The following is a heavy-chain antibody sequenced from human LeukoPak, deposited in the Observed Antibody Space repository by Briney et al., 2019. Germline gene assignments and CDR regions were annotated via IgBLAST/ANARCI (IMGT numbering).Heavy chain of an antibody. V-gene: IGHV3-30*18. D-gene: IGHD3-9*01. CDR1: GFTFSSHG. CDR3: AKAYYDILNLPPYGMDV. Sequence: GGSLRLSCAASGFTFSSHGMHWVRQAPGKGLEWVAVISYDGSNKYYADSVKGRFTISRDNSKNTLYLQMNSLRAEDTAVYYCAKAYYDILNLPPYGMDVWGKGTTVTVSS. J-gene: IGHJ6*04. CDR2: ISYDGSNK.